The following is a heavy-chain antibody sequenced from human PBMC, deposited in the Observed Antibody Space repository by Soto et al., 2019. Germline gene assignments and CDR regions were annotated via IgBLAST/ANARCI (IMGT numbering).Heavy chain of an antibody. CDR2: IYYSGST. D-gene: IGHD5-12*01. J-gene: IGHJ3*02. V-gene: IGHV4-59*08. CDR1: GGSISSYY. Sequence: QVQLQESGPGLVKPSETLSLTCTVSGGSISSYYWSWIRQPPGKGLEWIGYIYYSGSTNYNPSLKSRVTISVDTSKNQFSLKLSSVTAADTAVYYCASRTWSGYEDAFDIWGQRTMVTVSS. CDR3: ASRTWSGYEDAFDI.